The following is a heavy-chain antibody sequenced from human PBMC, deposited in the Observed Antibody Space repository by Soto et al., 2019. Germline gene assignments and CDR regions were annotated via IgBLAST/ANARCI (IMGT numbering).Heavy chain of an antibody. Sequence: GASVKVSCKASGGTFSSYAISWVRQAPGQGLEWMGGIIPIFGTANYAQKFQGRVTITADESTSTAYMELSSLRSEDTAVYYCARVGYSGYGPGSPLKGYFDYWGQGTLVTVSS. J-gene: IGHJ4*02. D-gene: IGHD5-12*01. CDR2: IIPIFGTA. CDR3: ARVGYSGYGPGSPLKGYFDY. V-gene: IGHV1-69*13. CDR1: GGTFSSYA.